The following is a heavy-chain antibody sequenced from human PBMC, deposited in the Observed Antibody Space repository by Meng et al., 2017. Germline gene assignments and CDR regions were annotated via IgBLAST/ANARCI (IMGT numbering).Heavy chain of an antibody. J-gene: IGHJ4*02. CDR2: INPKSGDT. CDR1: GYNFPDYY. Sequence: GRWGQVEVEVKRAGASGKGSCKPSGYNFPDYYIHWVRRAPGQGLEWMGRINPKSGDTHYAQKFQARVTMTGDTSISTAYMELSGLRSDDTAMYYCARDEDISAAGKLFGDYWGQGTLVTVSS. V-gene: IGHV1-2*06. D-gene: IGHD6-25*01. CDR3: ARDEDISAAGKLFGDY.